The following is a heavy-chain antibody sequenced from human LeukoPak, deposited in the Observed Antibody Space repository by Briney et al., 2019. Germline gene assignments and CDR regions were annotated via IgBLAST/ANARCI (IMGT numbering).Heavy chain of an antibody. Sequence: SGGSLRLSCAASGITFNSYGMHWVRQAPGKGLEWVAVISYDGSNKYYADSVKGRFTISRDSSKNTLSLQMDSLRTEDTALYYYAKGLNWNYLGAFDIWGQGTIVTVSS. J-gene: IGHJ3*02. CDR3: AKGLNWNYLGAFDI. CDR1: GITFNSYG. V-gene: IGHV3-30*18. D-gene: IGHD1-7*01. CDR2: ISYDGSNK.